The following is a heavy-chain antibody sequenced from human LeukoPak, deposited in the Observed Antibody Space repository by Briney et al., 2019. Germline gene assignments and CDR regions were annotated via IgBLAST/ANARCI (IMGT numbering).Heavy chain of an antibody. J-gene: IGHJ4*02. CDR3: ARGRGPGIAAADLYYFDY. D-gene: IGHD6-13*01. CDR2: INHSGST. V-gene: IGHV4-34*01. Sequence: SETLSLTCTVSGGSISSYYWSWIRQPPGKGLEWIGEINHSGSTNYNPSLKSRVTISVDTSKNQFSLKLSSVTAADTAVYYCARGRGPGIAAADLYYFDYWGQGTLVTVSS. CDR1: GGSISSYY.